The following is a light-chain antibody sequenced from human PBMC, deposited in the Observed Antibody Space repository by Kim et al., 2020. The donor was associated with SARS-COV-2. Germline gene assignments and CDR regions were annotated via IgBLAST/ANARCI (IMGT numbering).Light chain of an antibody. CDR3: HQYIRSPYS. V-gene: IGKV3-20*01. CDR1: QRISSNY. J-gene: IGKJ2*03. Sequence: LTPGERATPSCRANQRISSNYLAWYQHKPGQSPRLLIHDASNRATGIPDRFSGSGSGTDFTLTIIRLEPEDFAVYYCHQYIRSPYSFGQGTKLEI. CDR2: DAS.